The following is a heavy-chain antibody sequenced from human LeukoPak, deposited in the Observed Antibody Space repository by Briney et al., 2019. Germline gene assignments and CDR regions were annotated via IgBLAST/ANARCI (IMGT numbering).Heavy chain of an antibody. Sequence: ASVKVSCKASGYTFTGYYMHWVRQAPGQVLAWMGWINPNSGGTNYAQKFQGRVTMTRDTSISTIYMELSSLRSDDTAVYYCARFSGSSNFDYWGQGTLVTVPS. CDR1: GYTFTGYY. V-gene: IGHV1-2*02. CDR2: INPNSGGT. J-gene: IGHJ4*02. CDR3: ARFSGSSNFDY. D-gene: IGHD1-26*01.